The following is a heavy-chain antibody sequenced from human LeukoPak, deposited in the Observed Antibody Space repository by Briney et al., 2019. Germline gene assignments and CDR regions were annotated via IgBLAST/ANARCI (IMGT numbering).Heavy chain of an antibody. CDR1: GFTFNDYY. Sequence: GGSLRLSCAASGFTFNDYYMSWIRQAPGKGLEWLSYINIGGTNTHYADSVKGRFTISRDNAKKSLYLGMNNLRAEDTAVYYCATDGAGFDTWGQGVLVTVSS. CDR2: INIGGTNT. CDR3: ATDGAGFDT. J-gene: IGHJ5*02. V-gene: IGHV3-11*01.